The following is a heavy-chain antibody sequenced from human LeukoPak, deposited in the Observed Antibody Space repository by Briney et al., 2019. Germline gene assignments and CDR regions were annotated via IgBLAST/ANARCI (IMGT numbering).Heavy chain of an antibody. Sequence: GGSLRLSFAASGLTLSSNYKTWVRQAPGKGLGWVSDIYSGDTTYYADSVKGRFIISRDNSKNTLYLQMNSLRAEDTAVYYCASPLTGSSGLDSWGQGTLVTVSS. CDR2: IYSGDTT. D-gene: IGHD6-19*01. J-gene: IGHJ4*02. V-gene: IGHV3-66*01. CDR1: GLTLSSNY. CDR3: ASPLTGSSGLDS.